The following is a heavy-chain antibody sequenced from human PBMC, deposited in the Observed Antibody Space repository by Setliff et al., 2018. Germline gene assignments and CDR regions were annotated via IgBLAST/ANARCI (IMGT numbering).Heavy chain of an antibody. CDR3: ARATGIGWPFDY. Sequence: GESLKISCKGSGFSFTTYWIGWVRQMPGKGLELMGIIYPGDSDTRYSPALQGQVTISADRSISTAYLQWSSLRASDTAMYYCARATGIGWPFDYWGQGTLVTVS. J-gene: IGHJ4*02. CDR2: IYPGDSDT. D-gene: IGHD6-13*01. V-gene: IGHV5-51*01. CDR1: GFSFTTYW.